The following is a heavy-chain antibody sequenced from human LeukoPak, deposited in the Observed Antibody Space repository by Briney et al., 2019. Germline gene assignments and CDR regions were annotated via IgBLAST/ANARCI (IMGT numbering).Heavy chain of an antibody. CDR2: IIPILGIA. CDR1: GGTFSSYA. V-gene: IGHV1-69*04. Sequence: ASVKVSCKASGGTFSSYAISWVRQAPGQGLEWMGRIIPILGIANYAQKFQGRVTITADKSTSTAYMELSSLRSEDTAVYYYARPDAVAGTVGKYFQHWGQGTLVTVSS. J-gene: IGHJ1*01. CDR3: ARPDAVAGTVGKYFQH. D-gene: IGHD6-19*01.